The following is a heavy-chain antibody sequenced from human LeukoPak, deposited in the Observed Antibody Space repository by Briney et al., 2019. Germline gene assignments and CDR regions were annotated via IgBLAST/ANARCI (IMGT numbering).Heavy chain of an antibody. V-gene: IGHV1-8*03. CDR1: GYTFTSYD. CDR2: MNPNSGNT. J-gene: IGHJ6*03. D-gene: IGHD3-10*01. CDR3: ARGPITMVRGFYYYMDV. Sequence: GASVKVSCKASGYTFTSYDINWVRQATGQGLEWMGWMNPNSGNTGYAQKFQGRVTITRNTSISTAYMELSSLRSEDTAVYYCARGPITMVRGFYYYMDVWGKGTTVTVSS.